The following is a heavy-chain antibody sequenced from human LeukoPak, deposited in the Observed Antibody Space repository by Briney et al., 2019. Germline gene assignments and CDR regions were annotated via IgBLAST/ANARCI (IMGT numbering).Heavy chain of an antibody. CDR2: ISYDGSNK. CDR1: GFTFSSYA. J-gene: IGHJ4*02. CDR3: ARVWFDY. Sequence: PGGSLRLSCAASGFTFSSYAMHWVRQAPGKGLEWVAVISYDGSNKYYADSVKGRFTISRHNSKNTLYLQMNSLRAEDTAVYYCARVWFDYWGQGTLVTVSS. D-gene: IGHD3-16*01. V-gene: IGHV3-30-3*01.